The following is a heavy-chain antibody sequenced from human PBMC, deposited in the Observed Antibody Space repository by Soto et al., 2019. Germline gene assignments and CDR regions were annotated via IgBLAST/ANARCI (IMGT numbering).Heavy chain of an antibody. CDR1: GFTFESSW. V-gene: IGHV3-74*01. D-gene: IGHD3-16*01. CDR3: ARDLARSYGMDV. CDR2: INTDGRST. J-gene: IGHJ6*02. Sequence: GGSLRLSCGASGFTFESSWMHWVRQAPGKGLAWVSRINTDGRSTLYADSVRGRFAISRDNAKNTLYLQMNSLRAEDTAVYYCARDLARSYGMDVWGQGTTVTVSS.